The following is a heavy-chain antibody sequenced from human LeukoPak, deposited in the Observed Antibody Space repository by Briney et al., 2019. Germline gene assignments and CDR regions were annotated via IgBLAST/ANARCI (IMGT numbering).Heavy chain of an antibody. V-gene: IGHV3-33*01. CDR3: ARGRYNWNDGGFDY. J-gene: IGHJ4*02. CDR1: GFTFSSYG. CDR2: IWYGGSNK. D-gene: IGHD1-1*01. Sequence: PGRSLRLSCAASGFTFSSYGMHWVRQAPGKGLEWVAVIWYGGSNKYYADSVKGRFTISRDNSKNTLYLQMNSLRAEDTAVYYCARGRYNWNDGGFDYWGQGTLVTVSS.